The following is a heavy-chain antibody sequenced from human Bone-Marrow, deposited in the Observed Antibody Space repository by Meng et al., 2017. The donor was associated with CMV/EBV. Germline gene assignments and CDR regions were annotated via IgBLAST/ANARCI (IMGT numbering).Heavy chain of an antibody. Sequence: GESLKISCAASGFTFSSYAMHWVRQAPGKGLEWVAVIWYDGSNKYYTDSVKGRFTISRDNSKNTLYLQMSSLRAEDTAVYYCAKVGSYGEDYYYGMDVWGQGTTVTVTS. D-gene: IGHD5-18*01. V-gene: IGHV3-33*06. CDR1: GFTFSSYA. J-gene: IGHJ6*02. CDR2: IWYDGSNK. CDR3: AKVGSYGEDYYYGMDV.